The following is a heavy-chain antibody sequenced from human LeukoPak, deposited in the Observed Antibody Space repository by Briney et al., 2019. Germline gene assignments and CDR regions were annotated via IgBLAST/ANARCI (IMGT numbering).Heavy chain of an antibody. J-gene: IGHJ6*03. CDR2: INSDGTNT. D-gene: IGHD3-9*01. V-gene: IGHV3-74*01. Sequence: QPGGSLRLSCAASTFTFSRYWMHWVRQAPGKGLVWVPRINSDGTNTYYADSVKGRFTISRDNSKNTLYLQMNSLRAEDTAVYYCARLYYDILTGYYRDYYYYYMDVWGKGTTVTVSS. CDR3: ARLYYDILTGYYRDYYYYYMDV. CDR1: TFTFSRYW.